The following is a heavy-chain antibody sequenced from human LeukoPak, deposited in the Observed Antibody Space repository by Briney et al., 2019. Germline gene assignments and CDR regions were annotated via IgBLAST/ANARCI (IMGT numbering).Heavy chain of an antibody. V-gene: IGHV1-2*02. CDR2: INPHSGGT. CDR3: ARAYDYGGNLVPFDY. Sequence: ASVKVPCKASGYTFITYYMHWVRQAPGQGLEWMGWINPHSGGTNSAQKFQGRVTMTRDTSISTAYMELSRLRSDDTAVYYCARAYDYGGNLVPFDYWGQGTLVTVSS. D-gene: IGHD4-23*01. J-gene: IGHJ4*02. CDR1: GYTFITYY.